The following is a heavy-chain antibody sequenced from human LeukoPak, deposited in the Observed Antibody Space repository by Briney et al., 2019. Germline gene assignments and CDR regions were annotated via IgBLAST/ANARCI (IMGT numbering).Heavy chain of an antibody. Sequence: SETLSLTCAVYGGSFSGYYWSWIRHPPGRGLEWIAEIDHSGSTHYNPSLKSRVIISVDMSQHQVSLRLNSLAAADTAVYYCARGYTYYGSGSPPGDVWGNGTSVIVSS. D-gene: IGHD3-10*01. V-gene: IGHV4-34*01. CDR2: IDHSGST. CDR3: ARGYTYYGSGSPPGDV. CDR1: GGSFSGYY. J-gene: IGHJ6*04.